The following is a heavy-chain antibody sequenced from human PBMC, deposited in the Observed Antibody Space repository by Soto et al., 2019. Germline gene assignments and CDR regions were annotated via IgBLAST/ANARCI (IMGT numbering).Heavy chain of an antibody. CDR3: TSGLIVVVAASRLAGY. CDR2: IQSKTYGEAT. J-gene: IGHJ4*02. CDR1: GFSFDNAW. D-gene: IGHD2-21*01. V-gene: IGHV3-15*07. Sequence: EVQLVESGGGLLQPGESVRLSCAASGFSFDNAWMNWVRQAPGKGLEWVGRIQSKTYGEATDYAAPVKGRFTISRDDSKNTLYLHMNSPKAEDSAVYYCTSGLIVVVAASRLAGYWAQGTLVTVSS.